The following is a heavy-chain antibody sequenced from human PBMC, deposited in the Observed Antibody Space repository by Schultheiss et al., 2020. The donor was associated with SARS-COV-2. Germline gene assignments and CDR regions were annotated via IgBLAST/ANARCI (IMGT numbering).Heavy chain of an antibody. J-gene: IGHJ4*02. Sequence: GESLKISCAASGFTFSNAWMNWVRQAPGKGLEWVGRIKSKTDGGTTEYAASVKGRFTISRDDSKSIAYLQMNSLKTEDTAVYYCTRTAHYGEFDYWGQGTLVTVSS. CDR2: IKSKTDGGTT. V-gene: IGHV3-15*07. D-gene: IGHD4-17*01. CDR3: TRTAHYGEFDY. CDR1: GFTFSNAW.